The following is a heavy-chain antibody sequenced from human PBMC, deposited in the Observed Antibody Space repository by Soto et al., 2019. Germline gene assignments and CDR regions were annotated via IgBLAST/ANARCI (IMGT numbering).Heavy chain of an antibody. CDR3: ARADSSSWYGGWFDP. D-gene: IGHD6-13*01. CDR1: GGSISSYY. CDR2: IYYSGST. J-gene: IGHJ5*02. V-gene: IGHV4-59*12. Sequence: PSETLSLTCTVSGGSISSYYWSWIRQPPGKGLEWIGYIYYSGSTNYNPSLKSRVTISVDTSKNQFSLKLSSVTAADTAVYYCARADSSSWYGGWFDPWGQGTLVTVSS.